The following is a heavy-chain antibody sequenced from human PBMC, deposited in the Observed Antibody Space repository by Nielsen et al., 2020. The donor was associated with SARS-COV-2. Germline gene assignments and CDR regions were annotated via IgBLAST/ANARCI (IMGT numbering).Heavy chain of an antibody. J-gene: IGHJ1*01. CDR3: ARGTVVVAATLYFQH. V-gene: IGHV1-18*04. CDR1: GYTFTSDD. CDR2: INTYNGST. D-gene: IGHD2-15*01. Sequence: ASVKVSCKASGYTFTSDDISWVRQAPGQGLEWMGWINTYNGSTNYAQNLQGRVTMTTDTSTSTVYMELRSLRSDDTAVYYCARGTVVVAATLYFQHWGQGTLVTVSS.